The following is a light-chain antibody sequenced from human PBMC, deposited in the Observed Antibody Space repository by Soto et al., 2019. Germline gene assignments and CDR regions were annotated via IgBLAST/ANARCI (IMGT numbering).Light chain of an antibody. J-gene: IGKJ3*01. CDR3: QQLNSYLFT. CDR2: AAS. CDR1: QGISSY. Sequence: DVQLTQSPSFVSASVGDRVTISCRASQGISSYLAWYQQKPGKAPNLLIYAASTLQSGVPSRFSGSGSWTEFTLTISSLQPEDFTTYDCQQLNSYLFTFGPVTKVDIK. V-gene: IGKV1-9*01.